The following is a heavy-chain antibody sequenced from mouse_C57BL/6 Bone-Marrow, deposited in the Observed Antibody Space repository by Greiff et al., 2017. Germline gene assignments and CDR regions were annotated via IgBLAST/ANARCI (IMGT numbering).Heavy chain of an antibody. CDR1: GYTFTGYW. CDR2: ILPGSGST. Sequence: VQGVESGAELMKPGASVKLSCKATGYTFTGYWIEWVKQRPGHGLEWIGEILPGSGSTNYNEKFKGKATFTADTSSNTAYMQHSSLTTEDSAIYYCARIMGEFITTPMDDWGQGTTLTVSS. CDR3: ARIMGEFITTPMDD. J-gene: IGHJ2*01. V-gene: IGHV1-9*01. D-gene: IGHD1-1*01.